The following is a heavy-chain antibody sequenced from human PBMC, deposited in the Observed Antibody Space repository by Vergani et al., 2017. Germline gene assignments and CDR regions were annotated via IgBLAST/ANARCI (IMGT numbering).Heavy chain of an antibody. CDR3: ASEVVVAATDAFDI. J-gene: IGHJ3*02. CDR2: IYSGGST. V-gene: IGHV3-66*01. CDR1: GFTVSSNY. D-gene: IGHD2-15*01. Sequence: EVQLVESGGGLVQPGGSLRLSCAASGFTVSSNYMSWVRQAPGKGLEWVSVIYSGGSTYYADSVKGRFTISRDNSKNTLYLQMNSLRAEDTAVYYCASEVVVAATDAFDIWGQGTMVTVSS.